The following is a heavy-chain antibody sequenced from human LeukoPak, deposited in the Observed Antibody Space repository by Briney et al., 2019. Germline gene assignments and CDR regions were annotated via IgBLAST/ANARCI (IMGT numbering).Heavy chain of an antibody. J-gene: IGHJ6*02. D-gene: IGHD2-2*01. Sequence: PGGSLRLSCAASGFTFSSYDMQWVRQVIGKGLEWVSAIGIAGDTHYSGSVKGRFTISRENAKNSLYLQMNSLRAGDTAVYYCARDPSRRGMDVWGQGTTVTVSS. CDR2: IGIAGDT. CDR3: ARDPSRRGMDV. CDR1: GFTFSSYD. V-gene: IGHV3-13*01.